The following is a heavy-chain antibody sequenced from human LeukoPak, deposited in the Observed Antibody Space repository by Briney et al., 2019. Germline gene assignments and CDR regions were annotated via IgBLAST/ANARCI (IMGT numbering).Heavy chain of an antibody. V-gene: IGHV4-39*01. CDR2: IHYSGST. J-gene: IGHJ6*03. CDR3: ARRGSPTYYYLDV. Sequence: SETLSLTCTVSGGSIGSSSYYWGWIRQPPGKGLEWIGSIHYSGSTYYNPSLKSRVTISVDTSKNQFSLKLSSVTAADTAVYYCARRGSPTYYYLDVWGKGTTVTVSS. CDR1: GGSIGSSSYY. D-gene: IGHD6-13*01.